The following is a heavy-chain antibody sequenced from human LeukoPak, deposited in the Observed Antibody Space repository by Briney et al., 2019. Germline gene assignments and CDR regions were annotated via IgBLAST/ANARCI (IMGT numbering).Heavy chain of an antibody. Sequence: GGSLRLSCAASGFTFSNYWMSWVRQAPGKGLEWVANIKDDGSGKYYVDSLKGRFTISRDNAKNSLYLQMNSLRAEDTAVYYCARVGYSSSWSPSDYWGREPWSPSPQ. V-gene: IGHV3-7*01. CDR2: IKDDGSGK. D-gene: IGHD6-13*01. CDR1: GFTFSNYW. J-gene: IGHJ4*02. CDR3: ARVGYSSSWSPSDY.